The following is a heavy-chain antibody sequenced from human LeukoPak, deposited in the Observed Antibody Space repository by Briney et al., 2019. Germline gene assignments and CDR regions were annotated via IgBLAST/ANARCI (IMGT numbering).Heavy chain of an antibody. V-gene: IGHV4-34*01. J-gene: IGHJ4*02. D-gene: IGHD2/OR15-2a*01. CDR3: ARAASRFLKPPYFDY. CDR2: INHSGST. CDR1: GGSFSGYY. Sequence: PSETLSLTCAVYGGSFSGYYWSWIRQPPGKGLEWIGEINHSGSTNYNPSLKSRVTISVDTSKNQFSLKLSSVTAADTAVYYCARAASRFLKPPYFDYWGQGTLVTVSS.